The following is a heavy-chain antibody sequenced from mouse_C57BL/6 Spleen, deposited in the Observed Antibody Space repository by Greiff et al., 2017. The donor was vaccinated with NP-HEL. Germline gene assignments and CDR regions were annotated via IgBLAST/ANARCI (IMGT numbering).Heavy chain of an antibody. CDR2: INPNNGGT. CDR3: ARYALCYYGSSYVDY. V-gene: IGHV1-26*01. D-gene: IGHD1-1*01. CDR1: GYTFTDYY. J-gene: IGHJ2*01. Sequence: EVQLQQSGPELVKPGASVKISCKASGYTFTDYYMNWVKQSHGQSLEWIGEINPNNGGTSYNEKFKGKATLTVDKPSSTAYMELRSLTSEDSAVYYCARYALCYYGSSYVDYWGQGTTLTVSS.